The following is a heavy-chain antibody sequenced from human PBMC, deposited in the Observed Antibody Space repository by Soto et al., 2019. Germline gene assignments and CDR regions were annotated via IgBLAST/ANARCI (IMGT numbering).Heavy chain of an antibody. CDR1: GGSFSGYY. V-gene: IGHV4-34*01. J-gene: IGHJ6*02. CDR3: ARGRRIVVVPAASDYYYGMDV. D-gene: IGHD2-2*01. Sequence: SETLSLTCAVYGGSFSGYYWSWIRQPPGKGLEWIGEINHSGSTNYNPSLKSRVTISVDTSKNVFSLKLSSVTAADTAVYYCARGRRIVVVPAASDYYYGMDVWGQGTTVTVSS. CDR2: INHSGST.